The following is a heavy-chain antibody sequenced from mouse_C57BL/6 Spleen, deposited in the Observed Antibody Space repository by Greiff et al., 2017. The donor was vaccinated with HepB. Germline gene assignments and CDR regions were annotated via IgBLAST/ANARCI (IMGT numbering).Heavy chain of an antibody. CDR2: IDPANGNT. CDR3: ARGYYGSSYDAMDY. Sequence: VQLKQSVAELVRPGASVKLSCTASGFNIKNTYMHWVKQRPEQGLEWIGRIDPANGNTKYAPKFQGKATITADTSSNTAYLQLSSLTSEDTALYYCARGYYGSSYDAMDYWGQGTSVTVSS. CDR1: GFNIKNTY. V-gene: IGHV14-3*01. J-gene: IGHJ4*01. D-gene: IGHD1-1*01.